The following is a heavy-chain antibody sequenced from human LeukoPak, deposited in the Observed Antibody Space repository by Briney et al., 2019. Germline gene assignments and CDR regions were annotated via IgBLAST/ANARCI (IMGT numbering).Heavy chain of an antibody. CDR2: IYYSGST. CDR1: GGSISSGDYY. J-gene: IGHJ4*02. Sequence: SETLSLTCTVSGGSISSGDYYWSWIRQPPGKGLEWIGYIYYSGSTYYNPSLKSRVTISVDTSKNQFSLKLSSVTAADTAVYYCATSYDDYGDYPDYWGQGTLVTASS. CDR3: ATSYDDYGDYPDY. V-gene: IGHV4-30-4*01. D-gene: IGHD4-17*01.